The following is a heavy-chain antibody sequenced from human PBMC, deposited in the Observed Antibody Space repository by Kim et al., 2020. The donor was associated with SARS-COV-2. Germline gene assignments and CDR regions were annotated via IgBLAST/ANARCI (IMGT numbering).Heavy chain of an antibody. V-gene: IGHV3-9*01. Sequence: GGSLRLSCAASGFTFGDYAIHWVRQAPGKVLEWVSGIIWNSGSIGYEVSVKGRFTISRDNANNSLYLQLHSLRGEDTSLYSCAHDSYYRSGCSFD. CDR1: GFTFGDYA. CDR3: AHDSYYRSGCSFD. CDR2: IIWNSGSI. J-gene: IGHJ4*01. D-gene: IGHD3-22*01.